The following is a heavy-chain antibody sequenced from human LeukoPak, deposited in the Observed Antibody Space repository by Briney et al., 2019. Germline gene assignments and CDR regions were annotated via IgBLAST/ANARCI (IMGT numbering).Heavy chain of an antibody. CDR3: ASLYYGSGSG. CDR2: MNPNSGNT. Sequence: ASVKVSFKASGYTFTGYYMHWVRQAPGQGDEWMGWMNPNSGNTGYAQKFQGRVTMTRNTSISTAYMELSSLRSEDTAVYYCASLYYGSGSGWGQGTLVTVSS. J-gene: IGHJ4*02. V-gene: IGHV1-8*02. CDR1: GYTFTGYY. D-gene: IGHD3-10*01.